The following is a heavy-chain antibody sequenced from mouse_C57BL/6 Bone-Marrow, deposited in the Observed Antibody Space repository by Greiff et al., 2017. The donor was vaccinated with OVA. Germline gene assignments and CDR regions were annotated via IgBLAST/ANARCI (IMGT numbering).Heavy chain of an antibody. CDR1: GFTFSDYY. CDR2: INYDGSST. D-gene: IGHD1-1*01. Sequence: EVKLMESEGGLVQPGSSMKLSCTASGFTFSDYYMAWVRQVPEKGLEWVANINYDGSSTYYLDSLKSRFIISRDNAKNILYLQMSSLKSEDTATYYCARDSYDWYFDVWGTGTTVTVSS. CDR3: ARDSYDWYFDV. V-gene: IGHV5-16*01. J-gene: IGHJ1*03.